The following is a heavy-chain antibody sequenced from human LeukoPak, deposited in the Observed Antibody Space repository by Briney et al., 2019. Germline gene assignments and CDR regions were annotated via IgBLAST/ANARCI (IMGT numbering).Heavy chain of an antibody. D-gene: IGHD3-10*01. J-gene: IGHJ4*02. V-gene: IGHV4-34*01. CDR2: INHSGST. CDR1: XXSXSGYY. Sequence: SXTXXXTCXVYXXSXSGYYWSWIRQPPGKGLEWIGEINHSGSTNYNPSLKSRVTISVDTSKNQFSLKLSSVTAADTAVYYCARGRNSTYGSGSYYSVYFDYWGQGTLVTVSP. CDR3: ARGRNSTYGSGSYYSVYFDY.